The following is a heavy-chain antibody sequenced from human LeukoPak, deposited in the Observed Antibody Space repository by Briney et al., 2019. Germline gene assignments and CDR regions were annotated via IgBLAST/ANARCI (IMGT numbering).Heavy chain of an antibody. D-gene: IGHD6-19*01. CDR1: GFTFSYYW. CDR2: IKQDGTDK. CDR3: AKVRGSGWSYYFDY. V-gene: IGHV3-7*03. Sequence: PGGSLRLSCAASGFTFSYYWMSWVRQAPGKGLEWVANIKQDGTDKYYVDSVRGRFTISRDNAKNSLYLQMNSLRAEDTAVYYCAKVRGSGWSYYFDYWGQGTLVTVSS. J-gene: IGHJ4*02.